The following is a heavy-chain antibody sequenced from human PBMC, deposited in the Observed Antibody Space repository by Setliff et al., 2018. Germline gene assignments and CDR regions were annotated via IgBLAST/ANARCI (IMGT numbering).Heavy chain of an antibody. CDR2: IKQDGRDK. CDR1: GFSFSTYW. CDR3: ARGGYSYGY. V-gene: IGHV3-7*04. J-gene: IGHJ4*02. D-gene: IGHD5-18*01. Sequence: GGSLRLSCAASGFSFSTYWMSWVRQAPGKGLEWVANIKQDGRDKYYVDSVKGRFTISRDNAKNSLYLQMNDLRAEDTAVYYCARGGYSYGYWGQGTLVTVSS.